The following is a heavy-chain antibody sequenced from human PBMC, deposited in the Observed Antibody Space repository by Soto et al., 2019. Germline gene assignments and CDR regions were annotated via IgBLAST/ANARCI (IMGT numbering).Heavy chain of an antibody. Sequence: QVQLVQSGAEVKKPGASVKVSCKASGYTFTSFDINWVRQATGQGLEWMGWMNPNSGNTGYAQKFQGRVTMTRNTSISTAYMELSSLRAEDTAIYYWARAYTWGISATGTWGQGTLVTVSS. CDR2: MNPNSGNT. D-gene: IGHD6-13*01. J-gene: IGHJ4*02. CDR3: ARAYTWGISATGT. V-gene: IGHV1-8*01. CDR1: GYTFTSFD.